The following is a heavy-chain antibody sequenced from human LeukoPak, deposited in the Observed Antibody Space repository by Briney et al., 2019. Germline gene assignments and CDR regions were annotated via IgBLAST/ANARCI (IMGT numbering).Heavy chain of an antibody. CDR3: AKGQRGIVGAKFDY. D-gene: IGHD1-26*01. Sequence: GGSLRLSCAASGFTFSSYAMSWVHQAPGKGLEWVSAISGSGGSTYYADSVKGRFTISRDNSKNTLYLQMNSLRAEDTAVYYCAKGQRGIVGAKFDYWGQGTLVTVSS. V-gene: IGHV3-23*01. CDR2: ISGSGGST. J-gene: IGHJ4*02. CDR1: GFTFSSYA.